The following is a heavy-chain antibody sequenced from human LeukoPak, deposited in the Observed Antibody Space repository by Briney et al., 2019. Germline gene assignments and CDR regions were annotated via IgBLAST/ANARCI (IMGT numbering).Heavy chain of an antibody. Sequence: ASVKVSCKASGYTFTGYYMHWVRQAPGQGLEWMGWINPNSGGTNYAQKFRGRVTMTRDTSISTAYMELSRLRSKDTAVYYCARIGVVRGVKAFDIWGQGTMVTVSS. J-gene: IGHJ3*02. CDR2: INPNSGGT. D-gene: IGHD3-10*01. V-gene: IGHV1-2*02. CDR1: GYTFTGYY. CDR3: ARIGVVRGVKAFDI.